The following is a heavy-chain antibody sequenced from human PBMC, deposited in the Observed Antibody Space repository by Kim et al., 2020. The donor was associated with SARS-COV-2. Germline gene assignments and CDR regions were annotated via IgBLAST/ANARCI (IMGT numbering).Heavy chain of an antibody. CDR2: IWYDGSNK. D-gene: IGHD2-2*03. V-gene: IGHV3-33*01. J-gene: IGHJ4*02. CDR1: GFTFSSYG. CDR3: ARDCGYCSSTSLDY. Sequence: GGSLRLSCAASGFTFSSYGMHWVRQAPGKGLEWVAVIWYDGSNKYYADSVKGRFTISRDNSKNTVSLQMNSLRAEDTAVYYCARDCGYCSSTSLDYWGQGTLVTVSS.